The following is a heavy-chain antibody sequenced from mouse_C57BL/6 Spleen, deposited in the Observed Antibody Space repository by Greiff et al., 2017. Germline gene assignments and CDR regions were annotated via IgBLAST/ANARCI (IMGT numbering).Heavy chain of an antibody. CDR1: GYAFSSYW. Sequence: QVQLQQSGAELVKPGASVKISCTASGYAFSSYWMNWVKQRPGKGLEWIGQIYPGDGDTNYNGKFKGKATLTADKSSSTAYMQLSSLTSEDSAVYFCATYYSNYPAWFAYWGQGTLVTVSA. V-gene: IGHV1-80*01. D-gene: IGHD2-5*01. J-gene: IGHJ3*01. CDR2: IYPGDGDT. CDR3: ATYYSNYPAWFAY.